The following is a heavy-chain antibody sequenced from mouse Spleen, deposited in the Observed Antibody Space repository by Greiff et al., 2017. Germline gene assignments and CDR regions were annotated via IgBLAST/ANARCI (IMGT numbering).Heavy chain of an antibody. CDR1: GYAFSSYW. Sequence: QVQLQQSGAELVRPGSSVKISCKASGYAFSSYWMNWVKQRPGQGLEWIGQIYPGDGDTNYNGKFKGKATLTADKSSSTAYMQLSSLTSEDSAVYFCARYSGVVPFDYWGQGTTLTVSS. CDR3: ARYSGVVPFDY. J-gene: IGHJ2*01. CDR2: IYPGDGDT. D-gene: IGHD1-1*01. V-gene: IGHV1-80*01.